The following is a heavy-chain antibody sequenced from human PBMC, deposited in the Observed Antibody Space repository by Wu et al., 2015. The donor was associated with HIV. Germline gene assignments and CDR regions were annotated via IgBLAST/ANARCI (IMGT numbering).Heavy chain of an antibody. Sequence: QVQLVQSGAEVKKPGASVKVSCKASGYTFTGYYMHWVRQAPGQGLEWMGWINPNSGGTNYAQKFQGRVTMTRDTSISTAYMELSRLRSDDTAVYYCARERYGAVSGLSMDVWGRGTALIVSS. CDR1: GYTFTGYY. CDR3: ARERYGAVSGLSMDV. V-gene: IGHV1-2*02. J-gene: IGHJ6*03. CDR2: INPNSGGT. D-gene: IGHD4-17*01.